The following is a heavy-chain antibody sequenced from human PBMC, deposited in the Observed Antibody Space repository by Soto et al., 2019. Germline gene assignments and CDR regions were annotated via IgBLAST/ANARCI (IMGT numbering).Heavy chain of an antibody. V-gene: IGHV3-66*01. J-gene: IGHJ4*02. CDR1: GFTVSSNY. CDR2: IYSGGST. Sequence: PGGSLRLSCAASGFTVSSNYMSWVRQAPGKGLEWVSVIYSGGSTYYADSVKGRFTISRDNSKNTLYLQMNSLRAEDTAVYYCARVGGYYDILTGYCVSGQIDYWGQGTLVTVSS. D-gene: IGHD3-9*01. CDR3: ARVGGYYDILTGYCVSGQIDY.